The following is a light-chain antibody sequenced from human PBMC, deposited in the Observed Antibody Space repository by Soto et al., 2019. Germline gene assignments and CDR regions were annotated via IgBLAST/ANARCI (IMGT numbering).Light chain of an antibody. CDR2: KAS. V-gene: IGKV1-5*03. J-gene: IGKJ1*01. Sequence: DIQMTQSPSTLSGSVGDRVTITCRASQTISSWLAWYQQKPGKAPKLLIYKASTLKSGVPSRFSGSGSGTEFTLTISSLQPDDVATYYCQHSNSYSEAFGQGTKVELK. CDR3: QHSNSYSEA. CDR1: QTISSW.